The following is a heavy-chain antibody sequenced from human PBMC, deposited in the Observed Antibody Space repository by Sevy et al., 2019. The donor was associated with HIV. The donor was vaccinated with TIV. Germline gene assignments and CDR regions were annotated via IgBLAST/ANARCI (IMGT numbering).Heavy chain of an antibody. CDR1: GFTFSTYW. V-gene: IGHV3-7*03. J-gene: IGHJ6*02. D-gene: IGHD3-10*01. CDR2: IKEDGSES. Sequence: GGSLRLSCTASGFTFSTYWMSWVRQAPGKGLEWLANIKEDGSESYYVDSVKGRFTISRDNAKNSLHLQMNSLRVDDTALYYCVRDWRGYFDSGSRYYYYGMDVWGQGTTVTVSS. CDR3: VRDWRGYFDSGSRYYYYGMDV.